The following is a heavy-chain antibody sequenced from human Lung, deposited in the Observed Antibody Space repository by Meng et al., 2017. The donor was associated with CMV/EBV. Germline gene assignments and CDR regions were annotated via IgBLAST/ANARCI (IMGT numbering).Heavy chain of an antibody. J-gene: IGHJ4*02. D-gene: IGHD3/OR15-3a*01. Sequence: GGSLRLSCAASGFTFTSYGMSWVRQAPGKGLEWVSLIYNDGSRTYYADSVKGRFTISRDNSKNTVSLQMNNLRVEDSAVYYCVRGAAGLVPWGQGTLVHVSS. CDR2: IYNDGSRT. CDR1: GFTFTSYG. V-gene: IGHV3-23*03. CDR3: VRGAAGLVP.